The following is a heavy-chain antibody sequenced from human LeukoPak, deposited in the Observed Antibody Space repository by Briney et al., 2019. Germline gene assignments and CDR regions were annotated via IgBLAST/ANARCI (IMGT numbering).Heavy chain of an antibody. V-gene: IGHV1-2*02. Sequence: GASVKVSCKASGYTFTGYYMHWVRQAPGQGLEWMGWINPNSGGTNYAQKFQGRVTMTRDTSISTGYMDLSTLQFDDTAVYYCAREGQLGLDNWGQGTLVTVSS. CDR1: GYTFTGYY. J-gene: IGHJ1*01. CDR2: INPNSGGT. D-gene: IGHD1-1*01. CDR3: AREGQLGLDN.